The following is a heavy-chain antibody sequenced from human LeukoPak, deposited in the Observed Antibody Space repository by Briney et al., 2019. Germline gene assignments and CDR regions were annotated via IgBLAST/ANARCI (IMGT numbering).Heavy chain of an antibody. CDR2: INSNNGGT. V-gene: IGHV1-2*02. CDR1: GYSFTGYY. J-gene: IGHJ4*02. Sequence: ASVKVSCKSSGYSFTGYYLHWVRQAPGQGLEWMGWINSNNGGTNYAQKFQGRVTMTRDTSITTAYMELTSLTSDDTAVYYCARDKGRSEASDYWGQGSLVTVSS. D-gene: IGHD5-12*01. CDR3: ARDKGRSEASDY.